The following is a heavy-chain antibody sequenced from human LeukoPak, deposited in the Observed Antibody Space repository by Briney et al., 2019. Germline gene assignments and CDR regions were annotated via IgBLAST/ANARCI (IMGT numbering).Heavy chain of an antibody. CDR3: ARDIYGYFDL. CDR1: GFTFSTYW. V-gene: IGHV3-30*02. Sequence: GGSLRLSCAASGFTFSTYWMSWVRQAPGKGLEWVTFMQYDGSVEFYADSVKGRFTISRDNAKNTLYLQMNSLRAEDTAVYYCARDIYGYFDLWGRGTLVTVSS. CDR2: MQYDGSVE. D-gene: IGHD3-16*01. J-gene: IGHJ2*01.